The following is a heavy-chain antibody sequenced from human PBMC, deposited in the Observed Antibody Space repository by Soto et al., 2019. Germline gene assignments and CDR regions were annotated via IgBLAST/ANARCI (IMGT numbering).Heavy chain of an antibody. CDR2: IIPIFGTA. Sequence: QVQLVQSGAEVKKPGSSVKVSCKASGGTFSSYAISWVRQAPGQGLEWMGGIIPIFGTANYAQKFQGRVTITADESTSTAYMELSRLRSEDTAVYYCASRAYCGGDCYLDYFDYWGQGTLVTVSS. D-gene: IGHD2-21*02. CDR3: ASRAYCGGDCYLDYFDY. CDR1: GGTFSSYA. J-gene: IGHJ4*02. V-gene: IGHV1-69*01.